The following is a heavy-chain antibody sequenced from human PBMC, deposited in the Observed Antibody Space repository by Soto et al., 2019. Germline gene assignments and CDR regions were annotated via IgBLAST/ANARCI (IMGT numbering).Heavy chain of an antibody. Sequence: SETLSLTCAVSGGSISSSNLWNWVRQPPGKGLEWIGEIYHSGSTNYNPSLKSRVTMSVDKSKNQFSLKLTSVTAADTAVYYCAKTGPQGWFDPWGQGTQVTVSS. D-gene: IGHD3-9*01. CDR2: IYHSGST. CDR1: GGSISSSNL. V-gene: IGHV4-4*02. J-gene: IGHJ5*02. CDR3: AKTGPQGWFDP.